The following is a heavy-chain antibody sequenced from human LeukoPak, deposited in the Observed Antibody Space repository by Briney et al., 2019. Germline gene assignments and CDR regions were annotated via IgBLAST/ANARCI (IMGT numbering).Heavy chain of an antibody. D-gene: IGHD3-22*01. V-gene: IGHV3-9*01. Sequence: GGSLRLSCAASGFTFDDYAMHWVRQAPGKGLEWVSGISWNSGSIGYADSVKGRFTISRDKAKNSLYLQMNSLRAEDTALYYCAKDNYYDSSGYYTYWGQGTLVTVSS. CDR3: AKDNYYDSSGYYTY. CDR1: GFTFDDYA. CDR2: ISWNSGSI. J-gene: IGHJ4*02.